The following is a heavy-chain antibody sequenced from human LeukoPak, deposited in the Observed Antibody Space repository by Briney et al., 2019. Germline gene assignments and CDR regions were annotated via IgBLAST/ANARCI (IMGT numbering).Heavy chain of an antibody. Sequence: SETLSLTCTVSGGSISSGDYYWSWIRQPPGTGLEWIGYIYYSGSTYYNPSLKSRVTISVDTSKNQFSLKLSSVTAADTAVYYCARGNPTVTTYYFDYWGQGTLVTVSS. J-gene: IGHJ4*03. V-gene: IGHV4-30-4*01. CDR3: ARGNPTVTTYYFDY. D-gene: IGHD4-17*01. CDR2: IYYSGST. CDR1: GGSISSGDYY.